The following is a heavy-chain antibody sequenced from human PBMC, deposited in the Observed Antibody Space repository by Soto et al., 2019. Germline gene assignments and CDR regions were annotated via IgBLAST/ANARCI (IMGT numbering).Heavy chain of an antibody. Sequence: GASVKVSCKASGYTFTSYGISWVRQAPGQRLEWMGWISAYNGNTKYAQRLQGRVTITRDTSASTAYMELSSLRSEDTAVYYCARAWEGSGITIFGVVTYVLKNNWFDPWGQGTLVTVSS. CDR2: ISAYNGNT. CDR3: ARAWEGSGITIFGVVTYVLKNNWFDP. CDR1: GYTFTSYG. J-gene: IGHJ5*02. V-gene: IGHV1-18*01. D-gene: IGHD3-3*01.